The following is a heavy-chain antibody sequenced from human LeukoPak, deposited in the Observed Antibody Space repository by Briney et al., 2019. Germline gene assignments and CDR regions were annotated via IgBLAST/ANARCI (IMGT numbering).Heavy chain of an antibody. Sequence: ASVKVSCKASGYTFTDYYMHWVRQAPGQGLEWVGIINPSGGSTSYAQKFQGRVTMTRDMSTSTVYMELSSLRSEDTAVYYCARDSSSSSAFDIWGQGTMVTVSS. CDR1: GYTFTDYY. V-gene: IGHV1-46*01. J-gene: IGHJ3*02. D-gene: IGHD6-6*01. CDR2: INPSGGST. CDR3: ARDSSSSSAFDI.